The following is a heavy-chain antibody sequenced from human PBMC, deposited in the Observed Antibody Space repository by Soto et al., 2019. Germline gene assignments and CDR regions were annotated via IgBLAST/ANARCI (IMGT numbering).Heavy chain of an antibody. J-gene: IGHJ6*02. CDR3: ARDPPPPVLRYFRPQGYYGMDV. D-gene: IGHD3-9*01. V-gene: IGHV1-69*13. CDR1: GGTFSSYA. CDR2: IIPIFGTA. Sequence: ASVKVSCKASGGTFSSYAISWVRQAPGQGLEWMGGIIPIFGTANYAQKFQGRVTITADESTSTAYMELSSLRSEDTAVYYCARDPPPPVLRYFRPQGYYGMDVWGQGTTVTVSS.